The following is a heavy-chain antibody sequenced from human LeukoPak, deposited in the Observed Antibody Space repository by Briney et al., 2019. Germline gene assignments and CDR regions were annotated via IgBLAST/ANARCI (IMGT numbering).Heavy chain of an antibody. V-gene: IGHV3-23*01. CDR3: AKGRYCTNGVCYLDY. J-gene: IGHJ4*02. CDR1: GLPFGSLA. D-gene: IGHD2-8*01. CDR2: ISGSGGST. Sequence: GGSLGFSCAAFGLPFGSLAWGWVGRAPGKGLGWVSAISGSGGSTYYADSVKGRFTISRDNSKNTLYLQMNSLRAEDTAVYYCAKGRYCTNGVCYLDYWGQGTLVTVSS.